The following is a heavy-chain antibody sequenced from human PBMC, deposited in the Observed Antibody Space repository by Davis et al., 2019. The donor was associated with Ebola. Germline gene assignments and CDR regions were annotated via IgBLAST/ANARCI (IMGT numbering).Heavy chain of an antibody. J-gene: IGHJ4*02. CDR3: AREIAVAGTECDY. Sequence: PGGSLRLSCAASGFTFSSYAMHWVRQAPGKGLEWVAVISYDGSNKYYADSVKGRFTISRDNSKNPLYLQMSSLRAEDTAVYYCAREIAVAGTECDYWGQGTLVTVSS. CDR2: ISYDGSNK. V-gene: IGHV3-30*04. D-gene: IGHD6-19*01. CDR1: GFTFSSYA.